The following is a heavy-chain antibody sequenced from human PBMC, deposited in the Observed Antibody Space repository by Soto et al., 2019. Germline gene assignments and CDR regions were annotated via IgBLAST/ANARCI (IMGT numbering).Heavy chain of an antibody. J-gene: IGHJ5*01. Sequence: SETLSLTCSVSSDSMNSGGYYWSWIRQHPGQALEYIGYIYKSATTYYNPSFESRVAISVDTSKSQFSLNVTSVTAADTAVYFCARGRYCLTGRCFPNWFDSWGQGALVTVSS. V-gene: IGHV4-30-4*08. CDR3: ARGRYCLTGRCFPNWFDS. CDR1: SDSMNSGGYY. D-gene: IGHD7-27*01. CDR2: IYKSATT.